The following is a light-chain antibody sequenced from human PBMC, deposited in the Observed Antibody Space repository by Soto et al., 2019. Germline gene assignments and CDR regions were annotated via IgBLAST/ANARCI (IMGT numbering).Light chain of an antibody. CDR1: SSDVGAYTY. CDR2: EVY. J-gene: IGLJ3*02. CDR3: SSYTSSGPWV. Sequence: QSALTQPASVSGSPGQSITISCSGTSSDVGAYTYVSWFQQHPGKAPELLIYEVYNRPSGISDRFSGSKSGNTASLTISGLQAEDEADYFCSSYTSSGPWVFGGGTKVTVL. V-gene: IGLV2-14*01.